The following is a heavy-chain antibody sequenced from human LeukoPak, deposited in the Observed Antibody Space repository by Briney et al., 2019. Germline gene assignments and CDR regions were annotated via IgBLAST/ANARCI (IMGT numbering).Heavy chain of an antibody. D-gene: IGHD2-15*01. CDR2: ISDSGDRT. CDR3: ARDPGYCSGGSCYNFDY. CDR1: GFTFSSYA. J-gene: IGHJ4*02. V-gene: IGHV3-23*01. Sequence: GGSLRLSCVASGFTFSSYAMSWVRQAPGKGLEWVSGISDSGDRTQYADSVKGRFTISRDNSKNTLYLQMNSLRAEDTAIYYCARDPGYCSGGSCYNFDYWGQGTLVTVSS.